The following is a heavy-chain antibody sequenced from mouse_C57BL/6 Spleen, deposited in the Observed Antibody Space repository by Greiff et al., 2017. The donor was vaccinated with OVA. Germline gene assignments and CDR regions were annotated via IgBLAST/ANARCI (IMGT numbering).Heavy chain of an antibody. CDR1: GYTFTSYW. D-gene: IGHD2-3*01. CDR2: IDPSDSET. Sequence: QVQLQQPGAELVRPGSSVKLSCKASGYTFTSYWMHWVKQRPIQGLEWIGNIDPSDSETHYNQKFKDKATLTVDKSSSTAYMQLSSLTSEDSAVYYCARSDDGGFNDYWGQGTTLTVSS. J-gene: IGHJ2*01. CDR3: ARSDDGGFNDY. V-gene: IGHV1-52*01.